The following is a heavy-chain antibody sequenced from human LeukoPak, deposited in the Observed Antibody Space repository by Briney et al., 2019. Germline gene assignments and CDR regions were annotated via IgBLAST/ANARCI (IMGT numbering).Heavy chain of an antibody. CDR2: IIPIFGTA. J-gene: IGHJ4*02. D-gene: IGHD6-13*01. CDR3: ARDRPIAAGYFDY. V-gene: IGHV1-69*13. CDR1: GGTFISYA. Sequence: SVKVSCKASGGTFISYAISWVRQAPGQGLEWMGGIIPIFGTANYAQKFQGRVTITADESTSTAYMELSSLRSEDTAVYYCARDRPIAAGYFDYWGQGTLVTVSS.